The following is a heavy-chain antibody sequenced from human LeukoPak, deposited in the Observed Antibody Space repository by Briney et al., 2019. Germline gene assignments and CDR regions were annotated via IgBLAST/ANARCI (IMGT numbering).Heavy chain of an antibody. V-gene: IGHV1-24*01. J-gene: IGHJ3*02. Sequence: ASVKVSCKVSGYTLTELSMHWVRQAPGKGLEWMGGFDPEDGETIYAQKFQGRVTMTEDTSTDTAYMELSSLRSEDTAVYYCANSQNRGHYDSSGYYAFDIWGQGTMVTVSS. CDR2: FDPEDGET. CDR1: GYTLTELS. D-gene: IGHD3-22*01. CDR3: ANSQNRGHYDSSGYYAFDI.